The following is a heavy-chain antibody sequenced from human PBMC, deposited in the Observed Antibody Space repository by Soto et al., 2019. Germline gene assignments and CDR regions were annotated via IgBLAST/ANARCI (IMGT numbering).Heavy chain of an antibody. CDR3: VKPDGGNSWGDY. J-gene: IGHJ4*02. CDR2: INPDGSIK. V-gene: IGHV3-7*03. Sequence: QPGGSLRLSCAASGFTLGTHWMSWLRQAPGQGLEWVANINPDGSIKYYVDSVKGRFTTSRDNGKNSLYLQMDSLRTDDSAVYYCVKPDGGNSWGDYWGQGTPVTVSS. D-gene: IGHD2-21*02. CDR1: GFTLGTHW.